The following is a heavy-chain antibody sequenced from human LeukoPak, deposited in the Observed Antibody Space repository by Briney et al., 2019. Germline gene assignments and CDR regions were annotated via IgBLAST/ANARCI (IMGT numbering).Heavy chain of an antibody. D-gene: IGHD6-6*01. CDR1: GYSFTSYW. CDR3: ARAIEYSSSSEVRPGRFDY. Sequence: GESLKISCKGSGYSFTSYWIGWVRPMPGKGLEWMGIIYPGDSDTRYSPSFQGQVTISADKSISTAYLQWSSLKASDTAMYYCARAIEYSSSSEVRPGRFDYWGQGTLVTVSS. J-gene: IGHJ4*02. CDR2: IYPGDSDT. V-gene: IGHV5-51*01.